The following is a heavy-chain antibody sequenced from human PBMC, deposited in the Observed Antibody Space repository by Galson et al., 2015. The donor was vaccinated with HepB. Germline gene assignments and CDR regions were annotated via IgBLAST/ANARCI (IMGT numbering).Heavy chain of an antibody. CDR3: ARGTTVTSYFDY. J-gene: IGHJ4*02. V-gene: IGHV3-33*01. CDR1: GFTFSSYG. Sequence: SLRLSCAASGFTFSSYGMHWVGQAPGKGLEWVAVIWYDGSNKYYADSVKGRFTISRDNSKNTLYLQMNSLRAEDTAVYYCARGTTVTSYFDYWGQGTLVTVSS. D-gene: IGHD4-17*01. CDR2: IWYDGSNK.